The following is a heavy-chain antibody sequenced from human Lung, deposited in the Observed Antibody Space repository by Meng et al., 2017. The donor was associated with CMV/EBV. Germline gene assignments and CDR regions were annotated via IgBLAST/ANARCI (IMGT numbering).Heavy chain of an antibody. D-gene: IGHD5-12*01. CDR3: ARDSPGGYGYFDS. CDR2: IHYSGTT. J-gene: IGHJ4*02. Sequence: QVHLQESGPGLVKPSQTLSLTCTVSDGFTTSDDYYWSWIRQPPGKGLEWIGYIHYSGTTYYNPSLKSRIAISLDTSKNQFSLNLNSVTAADAAVYYCARDSPGGYGYFDSWGQGTLVTVSS. V-gene: IGHV4-30-4*01. CDR1: DGFTTSDDYY.